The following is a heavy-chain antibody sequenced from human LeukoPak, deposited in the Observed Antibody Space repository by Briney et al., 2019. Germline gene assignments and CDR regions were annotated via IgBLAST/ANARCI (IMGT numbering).Heavy chain of an antibody. D-gene: IGHD4-11*01. J-gene: IGHJ6*02. Sequence: ASVKVSCKASGYTFTSYYMHWVRQAPGQGLEWMGIINPSGGSTSYAQKFQGRVTMTRDTSTSTVYMELSSLRSEDTAVYYCARGSGDYMSRDYYYGMDVWGQGTTVTVSS. CDR1: GYTFTSYY. CDR3: ARGSGDYMSRDYYYGMDV. V-gene: IGHV1-46*01. CDR2: INPSGGST.